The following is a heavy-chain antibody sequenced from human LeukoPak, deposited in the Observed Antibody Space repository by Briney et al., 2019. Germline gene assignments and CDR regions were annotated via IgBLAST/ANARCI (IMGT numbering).Heavy chain of an antibody. D-gene: IGHD2-15*01. J-gene: IGHJ4*02. V-gene: IGHV3-74*01. CDR1: GFTFSSYW. Sequence: GGSVRLSCAASGFTFSSYWMHWVRQSPGKGLVWVSRINSDGSSTSYADSVKGRFTISRDNAKNTLYLQMNSLRAEDTAVYYCARDRCSGGSCYANDYWGQGTLVTVSS. CDR3: ARDRCSGGSCYANDY. CDR2: INSDGSST.